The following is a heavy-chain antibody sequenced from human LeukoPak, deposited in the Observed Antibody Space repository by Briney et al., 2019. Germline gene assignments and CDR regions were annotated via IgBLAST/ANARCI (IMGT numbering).Heavy chain of an antibody. Sequence: PSETLSLTCTVSGGSISSYYWSWIRQPAGKGLEWIGRIYTSGSTNYNPSLKSRVTMSVDTSKNQFSLKLSSVTAADTAVYYCARDGAGVVTAAYFDYWGQGTLVTVSS. CDR3: ARDGAGVVTAAYFDY. V-gene: IGHV4-4*07. CDR2: IYTSGST. CDR1: GGSISSYY. D-gene: IGHD2-21*02. J-gene: IGHJ4*02.